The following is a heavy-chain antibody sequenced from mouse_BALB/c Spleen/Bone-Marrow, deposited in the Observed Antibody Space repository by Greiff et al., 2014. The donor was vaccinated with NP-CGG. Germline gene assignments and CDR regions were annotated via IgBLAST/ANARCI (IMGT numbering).Heavy chain of an antibody. V-gene: IGHV5-6*01. CDR3: ARHQRYYAMDY. CDR2: ISSGGSNT. Sequence: EVKLMESGGDLVKPGGSLKLSCAASGFTFSSYGMSWGRQTPDKRLEWVATISSGGSNTYYPDSVKGRFTISRDNAKNALYLQMSSLKSKDTAMYYCARHQRYYAMDYWGQGTSVTVSS. CDR1: GFTFSSYG. J-gene: IGHJ4*01.